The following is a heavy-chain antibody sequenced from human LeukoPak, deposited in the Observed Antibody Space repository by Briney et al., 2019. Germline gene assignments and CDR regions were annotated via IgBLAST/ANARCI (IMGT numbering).Heavy chain of an antibody. Sequence: GGSLRLTCVASGFTFRGYAMNWVRQAPGKGLEWVSVIYSGGSTYYADSVKGRFTISRDNSKNTLYLQMNSLRAEDTAVYYCARIVLQFAHDAFDIWGQGTMVTVSS. CDR2: IYSGGST. V-gene: IGHV3-66*01. CDR1: GFTFRGYA. J-gene: IGHJ3*02. CDR3: ARIVLQFAHDAFDI. D-gene: IGHD5-24*01.